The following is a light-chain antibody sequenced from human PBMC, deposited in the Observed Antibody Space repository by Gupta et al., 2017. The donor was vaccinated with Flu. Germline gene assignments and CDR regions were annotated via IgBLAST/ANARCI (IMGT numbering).Light chain of an antibody. CDR2: GAS. V-gene: IGKV3-20*01. CDR1: RSVSSAL. Sequence: GERATLSCRASRSVSSALLAWFQQKPGQAPRLLIYGASTRATGIPDRFSGSGSGTDFTLTISRLEPEDFAVYYCQQYGDSRTFGQGTKVEIK. J-gene: IGKJ1*01. CDR3: QQYGDSRT.